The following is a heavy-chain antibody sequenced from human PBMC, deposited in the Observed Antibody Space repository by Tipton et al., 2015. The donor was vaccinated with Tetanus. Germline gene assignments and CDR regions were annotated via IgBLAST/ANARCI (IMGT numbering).Heavy chain of an antibody. CDR3: AKEALGVLNL. Sequence: SLRLSCAASGFTFSDYSMNWVRQAPGKGLEWVSAISGSRLTPYYADSVKGRFTISRDNSKNTLSLQLNSLRADDTAIYYCAKEALGVLNLWGKGTTVIVSS. CDR1: GFTFSDYS. J-gene: IGHJ6*04. D-gene: IGHD1-14*01. CDR2: ISGSRLTP. V-gene: IGHV3-23*01.